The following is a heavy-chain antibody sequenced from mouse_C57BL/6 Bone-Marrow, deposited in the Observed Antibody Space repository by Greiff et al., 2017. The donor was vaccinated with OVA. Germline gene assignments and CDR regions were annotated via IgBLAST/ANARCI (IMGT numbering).Heavy chain of an antibody. Sequence: QVQLKESGAELVKPGASVKLSCKASGYTFTSYWMQWVKQRPGQGLEWIGEIDPSDSYTNYNQKFKGKATLTVDTSSSTAYMQLSSLTSEDSAVYYCARDYGSEDFDYWGKGTTLTVSS. D-gene: IGHD1-1*01. J-gene: IGHJ2*01. V-gene: IGHV1-50*01. CDR2: IDPSDSYT. CDR1: GYTFTSYW. CDR3: ARDYGSEDFDY.